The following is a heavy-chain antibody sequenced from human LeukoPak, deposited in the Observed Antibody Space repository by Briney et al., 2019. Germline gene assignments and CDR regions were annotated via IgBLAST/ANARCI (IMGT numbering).Heavy chain of an antibody. CDR1: EYTFTDYY. V-gene: IGHV1-2*02. CDR2: INPNSGGT. CDR3: ARDWGYSSTWYFFDH. Sequence: ASVKVSCKASEYTFTDYYMRWVRQAPGQGLEWMGWINPNSGGTNYAQKFQGRVTMTRDTSISTAYMELSRLRSDDTAVYYCARDWGYSSTWYFFDHWGQGTLVTVFS. J-gene: IGHJ4*02. D-gene: IGHD6-13*01.